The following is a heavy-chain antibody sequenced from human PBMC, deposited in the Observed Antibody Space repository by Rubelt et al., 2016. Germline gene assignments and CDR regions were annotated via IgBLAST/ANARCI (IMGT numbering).Heavy chain of an antibody. Sequence: QVQLQQWGAGLVKPSETLSLTCAVYGGSFSGYSWTWIRQPPGKGLEWLGEIDHSGNTDYIPSLKSRVSISVDTSKKQISLKMGSVTAAYTAVYYGARHDTGSFLFDFWGQGTPVTVSS. D-gene: IGHD1-26*01. CDR3: ARHDTGSFLFDF. CDR2: IDHSGNT. J-gene: IGHJ4*02. V-gene: IGHV4-34*01. CDR1: GGSFSGYS.